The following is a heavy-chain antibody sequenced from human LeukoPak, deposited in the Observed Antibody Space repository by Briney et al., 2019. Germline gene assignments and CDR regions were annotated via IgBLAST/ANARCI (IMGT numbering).Heavy chain of an antibody. CDR1: GFTFSSYG. CDR3: VKLGEVWGYFYDSSGYPSSWFDP. J-gene: IGHJ5*02. CDR2: ISGSGGST. D-gene: IGHD3-22*01. Sequence: GGSLRLSCAASGFTFSSYGMSWVRQAPGKGLEWVSGISGSGGSTYYADSVRGRITISRDNSKNTLYLQMNSLRAEDTAVYYCVKLGEVWGYFYDSSGYPSSWFDPWGQGTLVTVSS. V-gene: IGHV3-23*01.